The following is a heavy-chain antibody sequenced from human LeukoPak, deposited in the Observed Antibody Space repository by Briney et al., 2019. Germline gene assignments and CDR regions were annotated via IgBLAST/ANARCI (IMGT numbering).Heavy chain of an antibody. CDR3: ARGILWFGELYGAAQYYMDV. D-gene: IGHD3-10*01. V-gene: IGHV3-7*03. CDR2: IKEDGSEK. CDR1: GFNFNRYW. Sequence: GGSLRLSCAASGFNFNRYWMNWIRQAPGKGLEWVANIKEDGSEKYYVDSVKGRFTISYDSAKNSLYLQMNSLRAEDTAVYYCARGILWFGELYGAAQYYMDVWGKGTTVTISS. J-gene: IGHJ6*03.